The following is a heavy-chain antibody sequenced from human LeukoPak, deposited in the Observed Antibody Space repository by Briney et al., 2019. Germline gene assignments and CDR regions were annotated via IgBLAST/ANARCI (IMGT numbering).Heavy chain of an antibody. CDR1: GFTFSSYE. J-gene: IGHJ4*02. Sequence: PGGSLRLSCAASGFTFSSYEMNWVRQAPGKGLEWVANINQDGSETYYADSVKGRFTMSRDNGKNSLDLQMNSLRAEDTAVYYCARPELPGWSVLSDFWGQGTLVTVSS. CDR3: ARPELPGWSVLSDF. D-gene: IGHD2-15*01. CDR2: INQDGSET. V-gene: IGHV3-7*01.